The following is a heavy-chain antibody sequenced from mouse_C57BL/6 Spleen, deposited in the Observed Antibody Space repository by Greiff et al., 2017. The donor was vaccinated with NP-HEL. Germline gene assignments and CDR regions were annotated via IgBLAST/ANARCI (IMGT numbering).Heavy chain of an antibody. V-gene: IGHV5-6*02. D-gene: IGHD1-1*01. CDR3: ARLTVVATRYFDV. CDR2: ISSGGSYT. CDR1: GFTFSSYG. J-gene: IGHJ1*03. Sequence: DVMLVESGGDLVKPGGSLKLSCAASGFTFSSYGMSWVRQTPDKRLEWVATISSGGSYTYYPDSVKGRFTISRDNAKNTLYLQMSSLKSEDTAMYYCARLTVVATRYFDVWGTGTTVTVSS.